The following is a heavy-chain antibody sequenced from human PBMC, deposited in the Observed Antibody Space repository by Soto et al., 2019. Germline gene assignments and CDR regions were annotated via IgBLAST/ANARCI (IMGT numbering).Heavy chain of an antibody. Sequence: GSLRLSCAASGFTVSSNYMSWVRQAPGKGLEWVSVIYSGGSTYYADSVKGRFTISRDNSKNTLYLQMNSLRAEDTAVYYCATGADKWYFDYWGQGTLVTVSS. CDR2: IYSGGST. CDR3: ATGADKWYFDY. D-gene: IGHD1-26*01. J-gene: IGHJ4*02. V-gene: IGHV3-53*01. CDR1: GFTVSSNY.